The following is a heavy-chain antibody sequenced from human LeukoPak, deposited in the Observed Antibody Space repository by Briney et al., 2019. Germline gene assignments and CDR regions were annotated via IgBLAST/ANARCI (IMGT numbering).Heavy chain of an antibody. V-gene: IGHV4-34*01. Sequence: SETLSLTCAVYGGSFSGYYWSWICQPPGKGLEWIGEINHSGSTNYNPSLKSRVTISVDTSKNQFSLKLSSVTAADTAVYYCARVAYCTNGVCYDYFDYWGQGTLVTVSS. D-gene: IGHD2-8*01. CDR2: INHSGST. CDR3: ARVAYCTNGVCYDYFDY. J-gene: IGHJ4*02. CDR1: GGSFSGYY.